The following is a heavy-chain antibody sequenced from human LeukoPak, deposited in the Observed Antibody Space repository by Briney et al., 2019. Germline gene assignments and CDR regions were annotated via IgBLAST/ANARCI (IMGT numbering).Heavy chain of an antibody. D-gene: IGHD6-19*01. V-gene: IGHV1-2*02. J-gene: IGHJ4*02. CDR2: INPKRGDT. CDR1: GYTFSGYY. CDR3: ACPGLGSPGWSVDY. Sequence: GASVKVSCKASGYTFSGYYIQWVRQAPGQGLEWMGWINPKRGDTEYSENLQGRVTMTRDTSISTVYMELNSLRSDDTAVYYCACPGLGSPGWSVDYWGQGTLITVSS.